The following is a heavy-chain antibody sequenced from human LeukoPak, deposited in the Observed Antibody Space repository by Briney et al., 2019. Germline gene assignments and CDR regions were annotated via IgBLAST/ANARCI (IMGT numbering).Heavy chain of an antibody. V-gene: IGHV4-59*12. CDR3: ASRTASALEGFDI. Sequence: SETLSLTCTVSGGSISSYYWSWIRQPPGKGLEWIGYIYYSGSTNYNPSLKSRVTISLDTSRNQFSLKLSSVTAADTAVYYCASRTASALEGFDIWGQGTMVTVSS. D-gene: IGHD6-19*01. J-gene: IGHJ3*02. CDR1: GGSISSYY. CDR2: IYYSGST.